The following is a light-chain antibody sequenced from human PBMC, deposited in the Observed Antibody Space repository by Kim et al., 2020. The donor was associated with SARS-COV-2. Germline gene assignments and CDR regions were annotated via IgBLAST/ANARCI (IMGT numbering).Light chain of an antibody. Sequence: SSELTQDPAVSVALGQTVRITCQGDSLRSYYASWYQQKPGQAHVLVIYGKNNRPSGIPDRFSGSSSGDTASLTITGALAEDEADYFCNSRDSSGIQVVFGGGTQLTVL. V-gene: IGLV3-19*01. CDR3: NSRDSSGIQVV. CDR2: GKN. J-gene: IGLJ2*01. CDR1: SLRSYY.